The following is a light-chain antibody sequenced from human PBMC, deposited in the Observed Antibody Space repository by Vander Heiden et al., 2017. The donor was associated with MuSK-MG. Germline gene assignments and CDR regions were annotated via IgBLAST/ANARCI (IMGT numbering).Light chain of an antibody. CDR1: QGISNF. Sequence: DIQMTQSPSSLSASVGDRVTITCRASQGISNFLVWFQQKPVKAPKSLIYAASKLQSGIPSTSSGSGSGTDFTLTISILNPEPFATSYCQREKNYRTTFGGGTKVEIK. J-gene: IGKJ4*01. CDR3: QREKNYRTT. V-gene: IGKV1-16*01. CDR2: AAS.